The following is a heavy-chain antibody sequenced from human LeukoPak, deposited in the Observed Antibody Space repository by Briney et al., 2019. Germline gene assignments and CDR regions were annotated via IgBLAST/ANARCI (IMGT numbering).Heavy chain of an antibody. CDR2: INPNNGNL. J-gene: IGHJ3*02. Sequence: ASVKVSCKASGYTFGSDDINWVRHATGQGLEWMGWINPNNGNLGYAQKFQGRVTITRNTPISTAYMELSSLTSEDTAVYYCARSDHNSWNAFDIWGQGTMVTVSS. D-gene: IGHD1-26*01. CDR3: ARSDHNSWNAFDI. CDR1: GYTFGSDD. V-gene: IGHV1-8*03.